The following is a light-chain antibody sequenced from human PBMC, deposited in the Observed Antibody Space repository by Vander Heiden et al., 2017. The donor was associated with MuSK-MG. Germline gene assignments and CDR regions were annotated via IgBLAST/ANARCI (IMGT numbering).Light chain of an antibody. V-gene: IGLV2-14*03. CDR3: TSYASSSAQV. CDR1: SRDVGGYNY. CDR2: AVS. Sequence: QPALTQPASVSGSPGQSITISCTGTSRDVGGYNYVSWYQQYPGKAPKLIIYAVSNRPSGVSSRFSGSKSGNTASLTISGLQAEDEADFYCTSYASSSAQVFGGGTKLTVL. J-gene: IGLJ3*02.